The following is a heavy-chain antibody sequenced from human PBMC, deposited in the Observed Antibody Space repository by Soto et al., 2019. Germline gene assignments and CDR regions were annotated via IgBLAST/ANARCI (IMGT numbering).Heavy chain of an antibody. V-gene: IGHV3-30*18. Sequence: GGSLRLSCAASGFTFSSYGMHWVRQAPGKGLEWVAVISYDGSNKYYADSVKGRFTISRDNSKNTLYLQMNSLRAQDTAVYCCANVGYYDSSGYYYYWGQGTLVTVSS. CDR1: GFTFSSYG. J-gene: IGHJ4*02. CDR3: ANVGYYDSSGYYYY. CDR2: ISYDGSNK. D-gene: IGHD3-22*01.